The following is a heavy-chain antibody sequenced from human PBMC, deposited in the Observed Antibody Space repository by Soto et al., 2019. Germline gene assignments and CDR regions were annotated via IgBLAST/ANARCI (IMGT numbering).Heavy chain of an antibody. D-gene: IGHD3-22*01. Sequence: PGGSLRLSCAASGFTFSIYWMTWVRQAPGKGLEWVANIKQDGSEKYYVDSVKGRFTISRDNAKNSLYLQMNSLRAEDTAVYYCARAEPYYYESSGLGHFDYWGQGTLVTVSS. CDR1: GFTFSIYW. CDR3: ARAEPYYYESSGLGHFDY. J-gene: IGHJ4*02. V-gene: IGHV3-7*01. CDR2: IKQDGSEK.